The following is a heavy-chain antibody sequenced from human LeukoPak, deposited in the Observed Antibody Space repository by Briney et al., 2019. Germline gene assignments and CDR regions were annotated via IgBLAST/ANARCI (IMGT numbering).Heavy chain of an antibody. J-gene: IGHJ1*01. CDR1: GFTFSSHG. D-gene: IGHD6-19*01. CDR2: ISPSGGIT. V-gene: IGHV3-23*01. Sequence: GGSLRLSCAASGFTFSSHGMDWVRQAPGKGLEWVSGISPSGGITYYTDSVKGRFTISRDNSKNTVSLQMNSLRAEDTAVYYCARGGKIAVAGTRSSQYFQHWGQGTLVTVSS. CDR3: ARGGKIAVAGTRSSQYFQH.